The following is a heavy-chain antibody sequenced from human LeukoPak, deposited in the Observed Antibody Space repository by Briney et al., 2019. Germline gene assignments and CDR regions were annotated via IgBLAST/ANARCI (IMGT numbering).Heavy chain of an antibody. V-gene: IGHV3-30*02. CDR3: AKDRAYQLHVDTAMAGYFDY. J-gene: IGHJ4*02. Sequence: PGGSLRLSCAASGFTFSSYGMHWVRQAPGKGLESVAFIRYDGSNKYYADSVKGRFTISRDNSKNTLYLQMNSLRAEDTAVYYCAKDRAYQLHVDTAMAGYFDYWGQGTLVTVSS. D-gene: IGHD5-18*01. CDR2: IRYDGSNK. CDR1: GFTFSSYG.